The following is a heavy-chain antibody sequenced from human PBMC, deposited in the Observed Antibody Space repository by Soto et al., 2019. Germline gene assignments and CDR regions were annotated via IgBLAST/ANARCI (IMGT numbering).Heavy chain of an antibody. CDR3: ARVSVVVVAANAGWFDP. CDR1: GGSISSYY. CDR2: IYYSGST. V-gene: IGHV4-59*01. Sequence: SETLSLTCTVSGGSISSYYWSWIRQPPGKGLEWIGYIYYSGSTNYNPSLKSRVTISVDTSKNQFSLKLSSVTAADTAVYYCARVSVVVVAANAGWFDPWGQGTLVTVSS. J-gene: IGHJ5*02. D-gene: IGHD2-15*01.